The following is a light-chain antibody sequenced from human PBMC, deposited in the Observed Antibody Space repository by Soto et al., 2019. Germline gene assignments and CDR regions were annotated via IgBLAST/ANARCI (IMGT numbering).Light chain of an antibody. J-gene: IGKJ1*01. CDR2: WAS. Sequence: DIVMTQSPDSLAVSLGERATINCRSSQTIFYSSNRKDYLAWYQQKPGQPPRVLIYWASTRESGVPDRFSGSGSGSHFTLTISNLQAEDVGVYYRQQYSTSPWTFGQGTKVEIK. CDR3: QQYSTSPWT. CDR1: QTIFYSSNRKDY. V-gene: IGKV4-1*01.